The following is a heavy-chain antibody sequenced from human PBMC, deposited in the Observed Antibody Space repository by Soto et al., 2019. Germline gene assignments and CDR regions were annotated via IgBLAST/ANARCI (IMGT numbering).Heavy chain of an antibody. CDR3: ARPRYCSGGSCLFAFDI. CDR2: MHYTGFS. V-gene: IGHV4-59*08. J-gene: IGHJ3*02. CDR1: GDSVTSHY. Sequence: SETLSLTCSFSGDSVTSHYLTWIRQSPEKGLEWIGYMHYTGFSHYNPSLKSRVTISVDTSKNQFSLKLSSVTAADTAVYYCARPRYCSGGSCLFAFDIWGQGTMVTVSS. D-gene: IGHD2-15*01.